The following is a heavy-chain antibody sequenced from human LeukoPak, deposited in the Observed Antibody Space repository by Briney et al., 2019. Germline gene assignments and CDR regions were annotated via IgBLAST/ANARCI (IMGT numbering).Heavy chain of an antibody. V-gene: IGHV4-59*12. Sequence: SETLSLTCTVSGGSISSYYWSWIRQPPGKGLEWIGYIYYSGSTNYNPSLKSRVTISVDTSKNQFSLKLSSVTAADTSVYYCARLGWLYGSGSMNWFDLWGQGTLVTVSS. CDR1: GGSISSYY. CDR2: IYYSGST. D-gene: IGHD3-10*01. J-gene: IGHJ5*02. CDR3: ARLGWLYGSGSMNWFDL.